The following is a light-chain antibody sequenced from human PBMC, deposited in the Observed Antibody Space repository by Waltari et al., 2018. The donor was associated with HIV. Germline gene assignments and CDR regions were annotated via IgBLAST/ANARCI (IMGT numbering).Light chain of an antibody. J-gene: IGLJ2*01. V-gene: IGLV3-21*04. Sequence: SYVLTQTPSVSVAPGKTATLTCEGSDIGTRSVHWYRQKPGQAPVLVIYYDGERPSGSDERCSGSNAGNTATLTISRVGVGDEADYYCQVWDANTDVVFGTGTKLTVL. CDR1: DIGTRS. CDR3: QVWDANTDVV. CDR2: YDG.